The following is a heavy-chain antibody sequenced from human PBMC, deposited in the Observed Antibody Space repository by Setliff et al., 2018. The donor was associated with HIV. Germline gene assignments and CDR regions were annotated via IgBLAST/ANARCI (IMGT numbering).Heavy chain of an antibody. CDR3: ARDCRVGWVFTYGMDV. D-gene: IGHD6-13*01. CDR1: GFTFSSYT. CDR2: ISSSSYYI. V-gene: IGHV3-21*04. Sequence: NPGGSLRLSCAASGFTFSSYTMNWVRQAPGKGLEWVSSISSSSYYIYYADSVKGRFTISRDNAKNSLFLQMNSLRAEDTAVYYCARDCRVGWVFTYGMDVWGQGTLVTVSS. J-gene: IGHJ6*02.